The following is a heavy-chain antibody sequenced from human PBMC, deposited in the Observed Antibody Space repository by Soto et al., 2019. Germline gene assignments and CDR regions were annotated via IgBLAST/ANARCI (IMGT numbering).Heavy chain of an antibody. D-gene: IGHD4-17*01. J-gene: IGHJ2*01. CDR1: GGTFSSHP. Sequence: QDQLVQSGAEVKKPGSSVKVSCKASGGTFSSHPFSWVRQAPGQGLEWMGRIIPALGTATYAQKFQGRVTLTADESATTVYMELNSLRSEDTAVYYCARPDFGDYWYFDLWGRGTLVTVSS. CDR2: IIPALGTA. V-gene: IGHV1-69*08. CDR3: ARPDFGDYWYFDL.